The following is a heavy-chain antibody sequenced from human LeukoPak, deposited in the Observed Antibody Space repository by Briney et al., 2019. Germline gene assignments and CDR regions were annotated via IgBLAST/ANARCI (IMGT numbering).Heavy chain of an antibody. J-gene: IGHJ4*02. V-gene: IGHV4-34*01. CDR3: ARWADMVAREYYFDY. CDR1: GGSFSGYY. D-gene: IGHD5-12*01. CDR2: INHSGST. Sequence: SETLSLTCAVYGGSFSGYYWSWIRQPPGKGLEWIGEINHSGSTNYNPSLKSRVTISVDTSKNQFSLKLSSVTAADTAVHYCARWADMVAREYYFDYWGQGTLVTVSS.